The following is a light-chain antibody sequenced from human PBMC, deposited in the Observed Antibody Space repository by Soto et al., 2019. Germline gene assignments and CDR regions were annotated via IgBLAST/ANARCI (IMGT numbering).Light chain of an antibody. J-gene: IGLJ2*01. CDR1: SSNIGNNY. Sequence: QSVLTQPPSVSAAPGQKVTISCSGSSSNIGNNYVSWYQQLPGTAPKLLIYDNNKRPSGIPDRFSGSKSDTSATLGITGLQTGDKADYYCATWDSSLSAVVFGGGTQLTVL. V-gene: IGLV1-51*01. CDR3: ATWDSSLSAVV. CDR2: DNN.